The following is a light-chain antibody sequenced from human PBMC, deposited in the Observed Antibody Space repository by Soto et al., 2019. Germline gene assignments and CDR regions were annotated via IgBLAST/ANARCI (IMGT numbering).Light chain of an antibody. CDR1: QSVSSSY. J-gene: IGKJ5*01. CDR3: QQYGSSPPVT. Sequence: EIGLTQSPGTLSFSPGERATLSCRASQSVSSSYLAWYQQKPGQAPRLLIYGASSRATGIPDRFSGSGSGTDFTLTISRLEPEDFAVYYCQQYGSSPPVTFGKGTRLAIK. V-gene: IGKV3-20*01. CDR2: GAS.